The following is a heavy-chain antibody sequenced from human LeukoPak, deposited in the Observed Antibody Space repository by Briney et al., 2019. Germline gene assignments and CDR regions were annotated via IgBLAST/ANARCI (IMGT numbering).Heavy chain of an antibody. Sequence: PSETLSLTCAVSGGSISTGNWWSWVRQSPDKGLEWIGEIYHSGSSNYNPSLTSRVTMSIDNSKHHFSLSLTSVTAADTAVYYCAREGSRRLYMDVWGRGTTVTVSS. CDR2: IYHSGSS. CDR3: AREGSRRLYMDV. J-gene: IGHJ6*03. D-gene: IGHD6-25*01. V-gene: IGHV4-4*02. CDR1: GGSISTGNW.